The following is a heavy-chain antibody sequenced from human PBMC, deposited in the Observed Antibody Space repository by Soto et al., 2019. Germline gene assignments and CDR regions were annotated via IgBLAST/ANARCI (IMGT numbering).Heavy chain of an antibody. CDR1: GFTFSSYG. D-gene: IGHD6-13*01. V-gene: IGHV3-30*18. CDR2: ISYDGSNK. CDR3: ANLAFIAAANPDDAFDI. Sequence: QVQLVESGGGVVQPGRSLRLSCAASGFTFSSYGMHWVRQAPGKGLEWVAVISYDGSNKYYADSVKGRFTISRDNSKHTLYLQMNILRAEDTAVYYCANLAFIAAANPDDAFDIWGQGTMVTVAS. J-gene: IGHJ3*02.